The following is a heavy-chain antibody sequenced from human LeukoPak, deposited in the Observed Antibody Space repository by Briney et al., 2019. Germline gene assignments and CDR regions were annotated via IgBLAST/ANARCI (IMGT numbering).Heavy chain of an antibody. CDR2: IYPGDSDT. CDR1: GYSFTSYW. D-gene: IGHD3-10*01. V-gene: IGHV5-51*01. CDR3: ARSHMVRGVIGSTFDY. J-gene: IGHJ4*02. Sequence: PGESLKISCKGSGYSFTSYWIGWVRQMPGKGLEWMGIIYPGDSDTRYSPSFQGQVTISADKSISTAYLQWSSLKASDTAMYYCARSHMVRGVIGSTFDYWGQGTLVTVSS.